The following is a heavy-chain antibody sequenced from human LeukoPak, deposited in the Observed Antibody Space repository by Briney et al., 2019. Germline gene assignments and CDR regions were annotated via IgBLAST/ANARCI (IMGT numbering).Heavy chain of an antibody. Sequence: GGSLRLSCVGSGFTSIAYALTWARQAPGKGLEWVSGISGGSVTTYYADSVKGRFTISRDNSKNTLYLQMNSLRADDTAIYYCARNQQLGGHSYYYYGMDVWGQGTTVTVSS. CDR1: GFTSIAYA. CDR3: ARNQQLGGHSYYYYGMDV. D-gene: IGHD3-16*01. V-gene: IGHV3-23*01. CDR2: ISGGSVTT. J-gene: IGHJ6*02.